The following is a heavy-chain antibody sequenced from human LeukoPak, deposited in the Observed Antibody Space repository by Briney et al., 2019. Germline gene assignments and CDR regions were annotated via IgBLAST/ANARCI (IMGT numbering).Heavy chain of an antibody. Sequence: GGSLRLSCAASGFTFSSYAMHWVRQAPGKGLEWVAVISYDGSNKYYADSVKGRFTISRDNSKNTLYLQMNSLSAEDTAVYYCARDRGIVVVPAAIPLVYGMDVWGQGTTVTVSS. CDR2: ISYDGSNK. J-gene: IGHJ6*02. V-gene: IGHV3-30-3*01. D-gene: IGHD2-2*01. CDR1: GFTFSSYA. CDR3: ARDRGIVVVPAAIPLVYGMDV.